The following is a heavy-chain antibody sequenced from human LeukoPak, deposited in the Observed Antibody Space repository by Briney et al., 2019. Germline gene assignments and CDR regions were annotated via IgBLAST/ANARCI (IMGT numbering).Heavy chain of an antibody. CDR2: IIPIFGTA. CDR1: GGTFSSYA. CDR3: ARGTRHSSGWYYYFDY. D-gene: IGHD6-19*01. Sequence: SVKVSCEASGGTFSSYAISWVRQAPGQGLEWMGGIIPIFGTANYAQKFQGRVTITADESTSTAYMELSSLRSEDTAVYYCARGTRHSSGWYYYFDYWGQGTLVTVSS. J-gene: IGHJ4*02. V-gene: IGHV1-69*01.